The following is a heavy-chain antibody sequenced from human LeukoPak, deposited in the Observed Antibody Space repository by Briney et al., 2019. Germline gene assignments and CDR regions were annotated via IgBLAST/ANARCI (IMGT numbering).Heavy chain of an antibody. V-gene: IGHV3-74*01. CDR1: GFTSRTNW. J-gene: IGHJ3*02. D-gene: IGHD3-10*01. Sequence: GGTLRPSCAAFGFTSRTNWMHWGRKAPGKGRWGSSRIRADGSGSNYADSVKGRFTISRDNAKNTVYLQMNGLRAEDTAIYYCTRGRSGANHNGLDIWGQGTMVTVSS. CDR3: TRGRSGANHNGLDI. CDR2: IRADGSGS.